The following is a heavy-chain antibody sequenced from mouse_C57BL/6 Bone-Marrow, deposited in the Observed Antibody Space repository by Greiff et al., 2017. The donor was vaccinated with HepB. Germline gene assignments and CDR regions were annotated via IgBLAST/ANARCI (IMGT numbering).Heavy chain of an antibody. D-gene: IGHD1-1*01. V-gene: IGHV1-78*01. CDR2: IYPRDGST. CDR3: ARIYYYGSSYFDY. Sequence: QVQLQQSDAELVKPGASVKISCKVSGYTFTDHTIHWMKQRPEQGLDWIGYIYPRDGSTKYTEKFKGKATLPADKSSSTAYMQLNSLTSEDSAVYFCARIYYYGSSYFDYWGQGTTLTVSS. CDR1: GYTFTDHT. J-gene: IGHJ2*01.